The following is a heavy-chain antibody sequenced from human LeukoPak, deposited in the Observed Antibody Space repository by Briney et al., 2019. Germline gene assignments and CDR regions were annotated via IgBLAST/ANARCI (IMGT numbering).Heavy chain of an antibody. Sequence: GGSLRLSCAASGFTFSSYGMHWVRQAPGKGLEWVAFIRYDGSNKYYADFVKGRFTISRDNSKNTLYLQMNSLRAEDTAVYYCANVGQLLYVYWGQGTLVTVSS. J-gene: IGHJ4*02. CDR1: GFTFSSYG. V-gene: IGHV3-30*02. CDR3: ANVGQLLYVY. D-gene: IGHD2-2*02. CDR2: IRYDGSNK.